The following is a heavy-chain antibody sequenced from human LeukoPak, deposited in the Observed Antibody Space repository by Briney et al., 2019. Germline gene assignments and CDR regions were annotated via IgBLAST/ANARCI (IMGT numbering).Heavy chain of an antibody. V-gene: IGHV1-2*02. D-gene: IGHD3-22*01. CDR2: INPNSGGT. Sequence: GASVKASCKASGYTFTGYYMHWVRQAPGQGLGWMGWINPNSGGTNYAQKFQGRVTMTRDTSISTAYMELSRLRSDDTAVYYCARVYDSSGFSVYWGQGTLVTVSS. J-gene: IGHJ4*02. CDR3: ARVYDSSGFSVY. CDR1: GYTFTGYY.